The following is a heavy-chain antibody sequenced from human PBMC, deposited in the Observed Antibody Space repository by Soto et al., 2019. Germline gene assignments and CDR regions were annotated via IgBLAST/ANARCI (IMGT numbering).Heavy chain of an antibody. V-gene: IGHV3-53*01. CDR2: IHSGDRT. Sequence: EVELVESGGGLIQPGGSLRLSCSASGFTVSSDFMTWVRQAPGKGLEWVSMIHSGDRTFYADSVNGRFTISRDTSENTLSLQMNSLRVEDTAVYYCATRGPWGQGTQVTVSS. CDR3: ATRGP. CDR1: GFTVSSDF. J-gene: IGHJ4*02.